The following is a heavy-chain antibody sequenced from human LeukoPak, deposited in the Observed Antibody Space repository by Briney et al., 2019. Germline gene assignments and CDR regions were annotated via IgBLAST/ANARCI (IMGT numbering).Heavy chain of an antibody. CDR3: ARGFINYYDSSGTNLGEWFDP. CDR1: GGSISSSSYY. J-gene: IGHJ5*02. Sequence: SETLSLTCTVSGGSISSSSYYWGWIRQPPGKGLEWIGSIYYSGSPYYNPSLKSRVTISVDTSKNQFSLKLSSVTAADTAVYYCARGFINYYDSSGTNLGEWFDPWGQGTLVTVSS. V-gene: IGHV4-39*01. D-gene: IGHD3-22*01. CDR2: IYYSGSP.